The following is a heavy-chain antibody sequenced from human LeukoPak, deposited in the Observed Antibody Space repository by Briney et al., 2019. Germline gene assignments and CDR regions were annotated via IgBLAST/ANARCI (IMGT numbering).Heavy chain of an antibody. CDR3: ARAVSGFSGGNWFDP. V-gene: IGHV4-30-4*01. CDR2: IYYSGST. J-gene: IGHJ5*02. D-gene: IGHD1-26*01. CDR1: GGSISSGDYY. Sequence: SQTLSLTRTVSGGSISSGDYYWSWIRQPPGKGLEWIGYIYYSGSTYYNPSLKSRVTISVDTSKNQFSLKLSSVTAADTAVYYCARAVSGFSGGNWFDPWGQGTLVTVSS.